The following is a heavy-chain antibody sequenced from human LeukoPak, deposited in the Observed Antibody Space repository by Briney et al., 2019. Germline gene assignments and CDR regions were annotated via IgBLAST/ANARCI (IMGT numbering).Heavy chain of an antibody. CDR1: GITFSTYW. V-gene: IGHV3-7*04. CDR2: IKQDGSEK. J-gene: IGHJ4*02. Sequence: GGSLRLSCAASGITFSTYWMTWVRQAPGKGLEWVANIKQDGSEKYYVDSLKGRFTISRDNAKNSLFLQMNSLRAEDTAVYYCARDLPTGYYISSGYYEYFLDYWGQGTLVTVSS. CDR3: ARDLPTGYYISSGYYEYFLDY. D-gene: IGHD3-22*01.